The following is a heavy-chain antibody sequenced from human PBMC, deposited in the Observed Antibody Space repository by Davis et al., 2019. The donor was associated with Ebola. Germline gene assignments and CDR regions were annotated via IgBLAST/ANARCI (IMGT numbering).Heavy chain of an antibody. V-gene: IGHV4-59*01. D-gene: IGHD6-19*01. Sequence: RQSPGKELVWIMYIYYSGSTNYNPALKSLVTISVNASKNQFSLKLSSVTAAETAVYYCAGEVAGGFDYWGQGTLVTVSS. J-gene: IGHJ4*02. CDR2: IYYSGST. CDR3: AGEVAGGFDY.